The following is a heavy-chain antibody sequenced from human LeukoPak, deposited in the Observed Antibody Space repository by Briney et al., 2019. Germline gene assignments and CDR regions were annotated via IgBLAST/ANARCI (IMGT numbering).Heavy chain of an antibody. D-gene: IGHD2-2*01. V-gene: IGHV3-23*01. CDR2: ISGNGGST. CDR3: AKDLRVIVVTYYMDV. CDR1: GFTFNSYA. Sequence: PGGSLRLSCAASGFTFNSYAMTWVRQAPGKGLEWVSSISGNGGSTYYTDSVKGRFTISRDNSKNTLYLQMNSLRAEDTAAYCCAKDLRVIVVTYYMDVWGKGTTVTVSS. J-gene: IGHJ6*03.